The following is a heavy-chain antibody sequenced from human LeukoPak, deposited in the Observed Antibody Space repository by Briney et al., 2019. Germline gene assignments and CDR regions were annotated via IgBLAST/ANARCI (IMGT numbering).Heavy chain of an antibody. CDR3: AREDCSKDYYYYYMDV. V-gene: IGHV1-2*02. D-gene: IGHD4-11*01. CDR2: INTNSGGT. J-gene: IGHJ6*03. CDR1: VYTVTRYV. Sequence: LGKVSCKASVYTVTRYVMHCVRQSPGQGREWRRGINTNSGGTDYAQKFQCRVTIPRHTSITTTYMELSRLRPNDTAVYYCAREDCSKDYYYYYMDVWGQGTTVTVSS.